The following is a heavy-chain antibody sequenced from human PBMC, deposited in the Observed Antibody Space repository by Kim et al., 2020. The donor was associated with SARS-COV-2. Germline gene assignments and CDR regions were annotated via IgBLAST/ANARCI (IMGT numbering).Heavy chain of an antibody. V-gene: IGHV4-4*02. CDR2: IYHSGST. J-gene: IGHJ6*02. CDR1: GGSISSSNW. Sequence: SETLSLTCAVSGGSISSSNWWSWVRQPPGKGLEWIGEIYHSGSTNYNPSLKSRVTISVDKSKNQFSLELSSVTAADTAVYYCARDLYYNYYYGMDVWGQGTTVTVSS. CDR3: ARDLYYNYYYGMDV.